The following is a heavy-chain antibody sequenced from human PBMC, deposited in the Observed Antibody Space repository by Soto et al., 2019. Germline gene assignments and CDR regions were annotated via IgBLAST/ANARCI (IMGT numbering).Heavy chain of an antibody. CDR1: GGSFSTYY. D-gene: IGHD3-9*01. CDR3: ARGGSNDWQVAFDI. CDR2: INHSGSN. Sequence: PSETLSLTCVVSGGSFSTYYYNWIRQSPGKGLEWIGEINHSGSNNYSPSLKSRVTMSLDTSKNQSSLKLTSVTAADTAVYYCARGGSNDWQVAFDIWGQGTRVTVSS. V-gene: IGHV4-34*01. J-gene: IGHJ3*02.